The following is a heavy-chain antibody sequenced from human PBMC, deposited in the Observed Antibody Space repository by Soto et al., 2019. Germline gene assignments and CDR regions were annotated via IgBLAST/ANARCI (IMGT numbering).Heavy chain of an antibody. D-gene: IGHD6-19*01. CDR3: ARWTDSRGWHLDY. V-gene: IGHV3-7*03. CDR2: IREDGIVK. CDR1: GFTPSSHQ. Sequence: EVQLVESGGGLVQPGGSLRLSCAASGFTPSSHQMNWVRQAPGKGLEWVAKIREDGIVKSYVDSVKGRFTISRDNAKNSLFLQMNSLRGEDTGVYYCARWTDSRGWHLDYWGQGTRVTVSS. J-gene: IGHJ4*02.